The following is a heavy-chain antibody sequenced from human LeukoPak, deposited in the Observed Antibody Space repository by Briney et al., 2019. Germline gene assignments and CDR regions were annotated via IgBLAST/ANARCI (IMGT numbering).Heavy chain of an antibody. CDR1: GFTFSSYW. Sequence: GGSLRLSCAASGFTFSSYWMHWVRQAPGKGLVWVSRINSDGSSTSYADSVKGRFTISRDNAKNTLYLQMNSLRAEDTAVYYCAKDHCSSTSCSRGIQLWSRIFDYWGQGTLVTVSS. V-gene: IGHV3-74*01. J-gene: IGHJ4*02. CDR3: AKDHCSSTSCSRGIQLWSRIFDY. CDR2: INSDGSST. D-gene: IGHD2-2*01.